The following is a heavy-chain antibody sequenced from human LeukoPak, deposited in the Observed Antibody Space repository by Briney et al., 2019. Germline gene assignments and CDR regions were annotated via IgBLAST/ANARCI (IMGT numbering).Heavy chain of an antibody. CDR3: GRDFNY. CDR2: ITSRSSNT. CDR1: GFTFSSYD. Sequence: GGSLRLSCAASGFTFSSYDMIWVRQAPGKGLEWLSTITSRSSNTYYAEPAKGRFTISRDDAKNSLHLQMNSLRAEDTAVYYCGRDFNYWGQGTLVTVAS. V-gene: IGHV3-21*01. J-gene: IGHJ4*02.